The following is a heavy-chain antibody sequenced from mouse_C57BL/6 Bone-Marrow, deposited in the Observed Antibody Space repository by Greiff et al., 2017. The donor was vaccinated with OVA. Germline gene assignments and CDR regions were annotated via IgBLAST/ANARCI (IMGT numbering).Heavy chain of an antibody. Sequence: VKLQESGAELVRPGASVTLSCKASGYTFTDYEMHWVKQTPVHGLEWIGAIDPETGGTAYNQKFKGKAILTADKSSSTAYMELRSLTSEDSAVYYCTRRDSTGFAYWGQGTLVTVSA. J-gene: IGHJ3*01. CDR2: IDPETGGT. CDR3: TRRDSTGFAY. CDR1: GYTFTDYE. V-gene: IGHV1-15*01.